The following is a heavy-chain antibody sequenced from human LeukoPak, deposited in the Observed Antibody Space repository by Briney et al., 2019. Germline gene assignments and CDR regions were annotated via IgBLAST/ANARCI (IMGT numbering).Heavy chain of an antibody. V-gene: IGHV3-53*01. Sequence: GSPILSCAASGFTVSSNYMSWVRQAPGKGLEWVSVIYSGGSTYYADSVKGRFTISRDNSKNTLYLQMNSLRAEDTAVYYCARDIGSGWYDYWGQPIKVADSS. CDR2: IYSGGST. D-gene: IGHD6-19*01. J-gene: IGHJ4*02. CDR1: GFTVSSNY. CDR3: ARDIGSGWYDY.